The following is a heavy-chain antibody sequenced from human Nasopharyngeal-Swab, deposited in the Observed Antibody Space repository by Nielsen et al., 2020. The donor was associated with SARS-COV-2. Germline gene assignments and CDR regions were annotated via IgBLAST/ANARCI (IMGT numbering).Heavy chain of an antibody. CDR1: GYSFTNYW. CDR2: IYPGDSDT. Sequence: GESLKISCKGSGYSFTNYWIGWVRQMPGKGLEWMGIIYPGDSDTRYSPSFQGQVTISADKAISTAYLRWSSLKASDTAMYYCARLPFGIAVGGDYWGQGTLVTVAS. V-gene: IGHV5-51*01. D-gene: IGHD6-19*01. CDR3: ARLPFGIAVGGDY. J-gene: IGHJ4*02.